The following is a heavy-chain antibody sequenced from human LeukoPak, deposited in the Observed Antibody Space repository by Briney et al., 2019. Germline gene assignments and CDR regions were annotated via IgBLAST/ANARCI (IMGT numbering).Heavy chain of an antibody. CDR1: GYTFTSYD. CDR2: MNPNSGNT. CDR3: ARGLYCSGGSCYLYYFGY. V-gene: IGHV1-8*03. Sequence: ASVKVSCKASGYTFTSYDINWVRQATGQGLEWMGWMNPNSGNTGYAQKFQGRVTITRNTSISTAYMELSSLRSEDTAVHYCARGLYCSGGSCYLYYFGYWGQGTLVTVSS. D-gene: IGHD2-15*01. J-gene: IGHJ4*02.